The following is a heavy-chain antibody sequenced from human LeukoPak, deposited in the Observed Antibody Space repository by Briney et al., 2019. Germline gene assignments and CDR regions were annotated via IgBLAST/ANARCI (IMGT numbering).Heavy chain of an antibody. D-gene: IGHD3-10*01. CDR3: ARALHYYGSGSYFDP. V-gene: IGHV4-30-4*01. CDR2: IYYSGST. J-gene: IGHJ5*02. Sequence: SETLSLTCTVSGGSISSGDYYWSWLRQPPGKGREGIGYIYYSGSTYYNPSLKSRVTISVDTSKNQFSLNLSSVTAADTAVYYCARALHYYGSGSYFDPWGQGTLVTVSS. CDR1: GGSISSGDYY.